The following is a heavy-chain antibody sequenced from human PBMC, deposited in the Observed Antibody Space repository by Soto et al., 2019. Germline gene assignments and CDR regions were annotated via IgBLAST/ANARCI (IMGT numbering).Heavy chain of an antibody. CDR1: GFTFSSYA. CDR3: AKSHDRIRAVAGTYDY. D-gene: IGHD6-19*01. Sequence: EVQLLESGGGLVQPGGSLRLSCAASGFTFSSYAMSWVRQAPGKGLEWVSAISGSGGSTYYADSVKGRFTISRDNSKNTLYLQMNSLRAEDTAVYYCAKSHDRIRAVAGTYDYWGQGTLVTVSS. J-gene: IGHJ4*02. V-gene: IGHV3-23*01. CDR2: ISGSGGST.